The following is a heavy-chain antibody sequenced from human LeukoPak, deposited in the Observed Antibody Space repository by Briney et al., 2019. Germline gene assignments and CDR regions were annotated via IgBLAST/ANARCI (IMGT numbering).Heavy chain of an antibody. Sequence: GGSLRLSCAASGFTFSSYAMSWVRQGPGKGLEWVSAISGSGGSTYYADSVKGLFTTSRDNYKNTLYLQMNCLRAEDTAVYYCAKVDSSGYYGFDYWGQGTLVTVSS. D-gene: IGHD3-22*01. CDR3: AKVDSSGYYGFDY. J-gene: IGHJ4*02. CDR1: GFTFSSYA. CDR2: ISGSGGST. V-gene: IGHV3-23*01.